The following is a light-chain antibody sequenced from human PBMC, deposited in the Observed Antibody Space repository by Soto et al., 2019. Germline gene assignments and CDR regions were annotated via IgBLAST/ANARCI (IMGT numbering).Light chain of an antibody. CDR1: NSDLGTYNI. V-gene: IGLV2-23*02. CDR3: CSYAGSVAYV. J-gene: IGLJ1*01. Sequence: QSVLTQPASVSGSPGQSITISCTGTNSDLGTYNIVSWYQQHPGKAPKLIICEVNKWPSGVPSRFSGSKSGNTASLTISGLQADDEADYYCCSYAGSVAYVFGTGTKLTVL. CDR2: EVN.